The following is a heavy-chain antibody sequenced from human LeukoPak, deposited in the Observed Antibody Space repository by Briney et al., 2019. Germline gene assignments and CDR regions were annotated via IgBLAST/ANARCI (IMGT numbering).Heavy chain of an antibody. D-gene: IGHD6-13*01. Sequence: PSETLSLTCTVSGGSISSGSYYWGWIRQPPGKGLEWIGEINYSGSTNYNPSLKSRVTISVDTSKNQFSLNLTSVTAADTAVYYCARGSSRSVWGQGTLVTVSS. V-gene: IGHV4-39*07. CDR1: GGSISSGSYY. J-gene: IGHJ4*02. CDR3: ARGSSRSV. CDR2: INYSGST.